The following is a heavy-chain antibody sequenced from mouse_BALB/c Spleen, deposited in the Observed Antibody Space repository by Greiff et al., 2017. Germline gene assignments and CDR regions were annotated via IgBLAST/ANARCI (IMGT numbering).Heavy chain of an antibody. CDR3: NRGITTGFDY. Sequence: VQLKESGAELVRSGASVKLSCTASGFNIKDYYMHWVKQRPEQGLEWIGWIDPENGDTEYAPKFQGKATMTADTSSNTAYLQLSSLTSEDTAVYYCNRGITTGFDYWGQGTTLTVSS. D-gene: IGHD2-4*01. J-gene: IGHJ2*01. V-gene: IGHV14-4*02. CDR2: IDPENGDT. CDR1: GFNIKDYY.